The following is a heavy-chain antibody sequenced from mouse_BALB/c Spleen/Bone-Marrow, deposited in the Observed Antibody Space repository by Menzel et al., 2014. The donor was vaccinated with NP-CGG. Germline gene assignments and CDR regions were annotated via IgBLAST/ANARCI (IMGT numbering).Heavy chain of an antibody. J-gene: IGHJ1*01. CDR2: IDPSDSET. V-gene: IGHV1-69*02. Sequence: QVHVKQSGAELVKPGAPVKLSCKASGYTFTSYWMNWVKQKPGRGLEWIGRIDPSDSETHYNQKFKDKATLTVDKSSSTAYIQLSSLTSEDSAVYYCARSHGYYPYWYFDVWGAGTTVTVSP. D-gene: IGHD2-3*01. CDR1: GYTFTSYW. CDR3: ARSHGYYPYWYFDV.